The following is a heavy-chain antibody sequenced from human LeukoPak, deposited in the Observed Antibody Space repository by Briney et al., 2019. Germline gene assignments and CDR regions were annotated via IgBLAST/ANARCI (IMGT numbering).Heavy chain of an antibody. J-gene: IGHJ3*02. CDR1: GYTFTKNG. CDR3: ARDVSHGLDI. Sequence: ASVKVSCKASGYTFTKNGISWERQAPGQGLEWMGWISTYKGNTNYAQKLQGRVTLTTDTSTSTAYMELRSLRSDDTAVYYCARDVSHGLDIWGQGTVVTVSS. D-gene: IGHD2-8*01. CDR2: ISTYKGNT. V-gene: IGHV1-18*01.